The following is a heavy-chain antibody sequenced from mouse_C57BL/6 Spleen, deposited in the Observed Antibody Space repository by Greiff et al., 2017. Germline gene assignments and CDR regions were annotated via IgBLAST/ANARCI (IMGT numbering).Heavy chain of an antibody. CDR1: GYTFTTYP. D-gene: IGHD2-12*01. CDR3: AITDYSDFYAMDY. CDR2: FHPYNDDT. V-gene: IGHV1-47*01. J-gene: IGHJ4*01. Sequence: VQLQQSGAELVKPGASVKMSCKASGYTFTTYPIEWMKQNHGKSLEWIGNFHPYNDDTKYNEKFKGKATLTVEKSSSTVYLELSRLTSDDSAVYYCAITDYSDFYAMDYWGQGTSVTVSS.